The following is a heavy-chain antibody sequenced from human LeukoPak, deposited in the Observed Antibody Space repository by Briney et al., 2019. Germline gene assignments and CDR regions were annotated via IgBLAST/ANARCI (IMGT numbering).Heavy chain of an antibody. CDR1: GGSFSGYY. CDR3: ARWRDYYDSSGYGSYYYYYGMDV. Sequence: SSETLSLTCAVYGGSFSGYYWSWIRQPPGKGLEWIGEINHSGSTNYNPSLKSRVTISVDTSKNQFSLKLGSVTAADTAVYYCARWRDYYDSSGYGSYYYYYGMDVWGQGTTVTVSS. V-gene: IGHV4-34*01. J-gene: IGHJ6*02. D-gene: IGHD3-22*01. CDR2: INHSGST.